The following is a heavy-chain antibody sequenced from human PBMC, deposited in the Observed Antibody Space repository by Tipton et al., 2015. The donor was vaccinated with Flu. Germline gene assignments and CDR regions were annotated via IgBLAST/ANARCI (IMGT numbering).Heavy chain of an antibody. J-gene: IGHJ4*02. CDR1: RFTFSNYW. V-gene: IGHV3-7*01. CDR2: INQYGSKR. Sequence: PLVQSGGGLVQPGGSLRLSCAASRFTFSNYWMHWVRQAPGKELEWVANINQYGSKRYSADSVRGRFTISRDHTEKSLYLQMNSLTVEDTAVYYCVRGIAGVNFYWGQGTLVTVSS. D-gene: IGHD1-20*01. CDR3: VRGIAGVNFY.